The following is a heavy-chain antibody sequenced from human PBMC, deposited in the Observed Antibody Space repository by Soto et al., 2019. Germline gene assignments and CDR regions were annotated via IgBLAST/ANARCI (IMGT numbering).Heavy chain of an antibody. CDR2: MNPNSGNT. J-gene: IGHJ6*02. D-gene: IGHD3-3*01. V-gene: IGHV1-8*01. Sequence: ASVKVSCKASGYTFTSYDINWVRQATGQGXEWMGWMNPNSGNTGYAQKFQGRVTMTRNTSISTAYMELSSLRSEDTAVYYCARRLGYDFWSGYSAGSIGMDVWGQGTTVTVSS. CDR1: GYTFTSYD. CDR3: ARRLGYDFWSGYSAGSIGMDV.